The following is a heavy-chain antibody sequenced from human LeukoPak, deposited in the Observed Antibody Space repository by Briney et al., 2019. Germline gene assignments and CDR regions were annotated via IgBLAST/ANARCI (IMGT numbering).Heavy chain of an antibody. Sequence: GGSLRLSCATSTFTFSSYTMNWVRQAPGKGLEWVSSISPSGNSKYHADSVKGRFTITRDNAENSLYMQMNSLRAEDTGVYYCVRDFLGESGAGGYWGQGTLVTVSS. D-gene: IGHD3-10*01. V-gene: IGHV3-21*01. CDR1: TFTFSSYT. J-gene: IGHJ4*02. CDR2: ISPSGNSK. CDR3: VRDFLGESGAGGY.